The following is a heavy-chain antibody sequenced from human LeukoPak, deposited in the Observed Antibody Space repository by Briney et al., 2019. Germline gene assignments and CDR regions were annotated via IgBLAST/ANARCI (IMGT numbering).Heavy chain of an antibody. D-gene: IGHD1-7*01. CDR3: ARAGNWNYVGFDY. CDR2: IIHSGST. Sequence: SETLSLTCAVYVGSFSGYYWSWIRQPPGKGLEWIGEIIHSGSTNYNPSLQSRVTISVDTSKNQFSLKLSSVTAADTAVYYCARAGNWNYVGFDYWGQGTLVTVSS. CDR1: VGSFSGYY. V-gene: IGHV4-34*12. J-gene: IGHJ4*02.